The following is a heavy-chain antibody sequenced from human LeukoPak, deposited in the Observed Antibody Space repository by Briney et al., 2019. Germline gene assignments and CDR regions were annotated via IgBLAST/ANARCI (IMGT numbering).Heavy chain of an antibody. CDR1: GYTFTGYY. D-gene: IGHD6-13*01. Sequence: GASVKVSCKASGYTFTGYYMHWVRQAPGQGLEWMGWINPNSGGTNYAQKFQGRVTMTRDTSISTAYMELSRLRSDDTAVYYCARGTSAAGNPYYYYYYGMDVWGQGTMVTVSS. V-gene: IGHV1-2*02. CDR2: INPNSGGT. CDR3: ARGTSAAGNPYYYYYYGMDV. J-gene: IGHJ6*02.